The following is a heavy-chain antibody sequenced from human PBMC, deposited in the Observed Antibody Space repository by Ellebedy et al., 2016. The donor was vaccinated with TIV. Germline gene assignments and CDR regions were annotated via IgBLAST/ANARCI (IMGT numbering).Heavy chain of an antibody. CDR2: IIPILGIV. D-gene: IGHD3-22*01. CDR1: GGTFSSYA. V-gene: IGHV1-69*04. J-gene: IGHJ5*02. Sequence: SVKVSXXASGGTFSSYAISWVRQAPGQGLEWMGRIIPILGIVNYAQKFQGRVTITADKSTSTAYMELSSLRSEDTAVYYCAREKGSSGLNWFDPWGQGTLVTVSS. CDR3: AREKGSSGLNWFDP.